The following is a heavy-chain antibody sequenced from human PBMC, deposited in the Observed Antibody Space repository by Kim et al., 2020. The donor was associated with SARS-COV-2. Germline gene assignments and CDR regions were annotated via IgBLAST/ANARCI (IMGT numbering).Heavy chain of an antibody. CDR1: GFTFSVYG. V-gene: IGHV3-33*08. Sequence: GGSLRLSCVASGFTFSVYGMHWVRQVPGKGLEWVAMIWFDGSKEDFRDSVRGRFTISRDNSKNTLYLHMNSLRADDSAVYYCVGDKGATVTSRDFDYWGLGTQVIVSP. D-gene: IGHD4-17*01. CDR3: VGDKGATVTSRDFDY. CDR2: IWFDGSKE. J-gene: IGHJ4*02.